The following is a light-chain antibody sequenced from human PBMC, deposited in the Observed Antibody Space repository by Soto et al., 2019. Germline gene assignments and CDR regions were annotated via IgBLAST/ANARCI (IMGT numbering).Light chain of an antibody. Sequence: DIQMTQSPSTLSASVGDRVTITCRASQTISNWLAWYQQKPGKAPKVLIFDASTLDGGVPSRFSGRRSGTYFTLTISSLHPSDFATYYCKQYNTYPLTFGGGTKVEIK. CDR3: KQYNTYPLT. J-gene: IGKJ4*01. CDR1: QTISNW. CDR2: DAS. V-gene: IGKV1-5*01.